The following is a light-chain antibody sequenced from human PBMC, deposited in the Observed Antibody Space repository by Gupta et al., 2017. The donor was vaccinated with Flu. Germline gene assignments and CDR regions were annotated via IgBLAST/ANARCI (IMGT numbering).Light chain of an antibody. V-gene: IGKV1-39*01. CDR1: QSISSY. J-gene: IGKJ2*01. CDR3: QQSYSTPHI. Sequence: DIQMTQSPSSLSASVGDRVTITCRASQSISSYLNWYQQKPGKAPKLLIYAASRLQSGVPSRFSGSGSGTDFTLTISRLQPEDFATYYCQQSYSTPHIFGQGTKMEIK. CDR2: AAS.